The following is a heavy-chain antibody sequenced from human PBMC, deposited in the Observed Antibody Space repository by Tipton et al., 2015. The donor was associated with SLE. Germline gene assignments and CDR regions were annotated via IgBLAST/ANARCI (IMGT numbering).Heavy chain of an antibody. J-gene: IGHJ4*02. CDR2: FYYSGST. CDR3: ARTDDYGHFDY. V-gene: IGHV4-39*07. D-gene: IGHD4-17*01. CDR1: GGSISSSTSW. Sequence: TLSLTCSVSGGSISSSTSWWGWIRQPPGKGLEWIGNFYYSGSTYYNPSLKSRVTISVDTSKNQFSLKVSSATAADTAVYYCARTDDYGHFDYWGQGTLVTVSS.